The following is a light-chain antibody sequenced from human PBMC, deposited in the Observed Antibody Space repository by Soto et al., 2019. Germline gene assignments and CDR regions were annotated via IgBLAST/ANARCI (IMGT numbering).Light chain of an antibody. CDR1: QNIDMY. V-gene: IGKV1-39*01. CDR3: QHTFNSPPWT. Sequence: DIHMTQSPSSLSASVGDTVTITCQASQNIDMYLNWYQQKPGKAPRVLISGASNLQSGVPSRFSGSGSGTDFTLTISSLQSEDFASYFCQHTFNSPPWTFDQGTKVEVK. CDR2: GAS. J-gene: IGKJ1*01.